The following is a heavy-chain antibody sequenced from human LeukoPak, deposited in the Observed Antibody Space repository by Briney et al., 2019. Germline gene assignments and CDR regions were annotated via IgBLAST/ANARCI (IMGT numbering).Heavy chain of an antibody. CDR1: GFSLSSYS. J-gene: IGHJ4*02. CDR3: ARGQRDYDFWSGYSNYFDY. CDR2: ISSSSSTI. D-gene: IGHD3-3*01. V-gene: IGHV3-48*02. Sequence: GGSLRLSCAASGFSLSSYSMNWVRQAPGKGLEWVSYISSSSSTIYYADSVKGRFTISRDNAKNSLYLQMNSLRDEDTAVYYCARGQRDYDFWSGYSNYFDYWGQGTLVTVSS.